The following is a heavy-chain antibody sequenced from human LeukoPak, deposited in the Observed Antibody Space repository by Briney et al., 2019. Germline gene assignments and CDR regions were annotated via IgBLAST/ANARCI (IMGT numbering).Heavy chain of an antibody. V-gene: IGHV3-33*01. CDR1: GFTFSSYG. D-gene: IGHD2-15*01. Sequence: RGSLRLSCAASGFTFSSYGMHWVRQAPGKGLEWVAAIWYDGSIQYYADSVKGRFTISRDNSKNTLYLQMDSLRAEDTAVYYCARAGYCSGGSCYGSDYWGQGTLVSDSS. J-gene: IGHJ4*02. CDR3: ARAGYCSGGSCYGSDY. CDR2: IWYDGSIQ.